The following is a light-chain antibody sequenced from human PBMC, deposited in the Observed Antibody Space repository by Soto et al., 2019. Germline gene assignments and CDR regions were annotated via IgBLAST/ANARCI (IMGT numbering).Light chain of an antibody. Sequence: DVQMTQSPSSVSASVGDRVTITCRASQDISRWLAWYQQKPGQAHKFLIYAASNLQSGDPSRFSGSGSWTDFALTISSLQPEDFATYYFQQGNNFPVTFGQGTRLEMK. CDR1: QDISRW. CDR2: AAS. CDR3: QQGNNFPVT. V-gene: IGKV1D-12*01. J-gene: IGKJ5*01.